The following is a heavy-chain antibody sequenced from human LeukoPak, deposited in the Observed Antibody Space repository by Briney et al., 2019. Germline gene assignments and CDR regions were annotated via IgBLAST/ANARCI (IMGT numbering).Heavy chain of an antibody. D-gene: IGHD1-1*01. Sequence: GGSLRLSCATSGFSFTDAWMNWVRQGPGKGLEWVGRIKSKADSGTRDFAAPVKGRFSISRDDSKKTFYLQMNGLKTEDTAVYYCSAGTGRSDFDYWGQGTLVTVSS. CDR3: SAGTGRSDFDY. J-gene: IGHJ4*02. CDR2: IKSKADSGTR. V-gene: IGHV3-15*01. CDR1: GFSFTDAW.